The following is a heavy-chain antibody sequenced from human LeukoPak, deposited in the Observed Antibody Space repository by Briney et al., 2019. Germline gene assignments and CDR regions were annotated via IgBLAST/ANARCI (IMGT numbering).Heavy chain of an antibody. J-gene: IGHJ4*02. V-gene: IGHV3-71*01. Sequence: GGSLRLSCAASGFTFSNAWMSWVRQAPGKGLEWVGFIRNKANGGTADYAAAVKGRFTLSRDHSEPTTYLQMSRLKTADTAVYFCSRAYSTGWLGTTDYWGQGVLVTVPS. CDR2: IRNKANGGTA. D-gene: IGHD6-19*01. CDR1: GFTFSNAW. CDR3: SRAYSTGWLGTTDY.